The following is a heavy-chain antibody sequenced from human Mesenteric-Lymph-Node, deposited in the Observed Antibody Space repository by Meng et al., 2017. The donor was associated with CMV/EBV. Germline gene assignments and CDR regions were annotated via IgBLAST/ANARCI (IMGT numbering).Heavy chain of an antibody. J-gene: IGHJ4*02. CDR3: ARDWGAYTDYFFDY. CDR2: INPNSGGT. V-gene: IGHV1-2*02. D-gene: IGHD3-16*01. Sequence: ASVKVSCKASGYTFTNYLMHWLRQAPGQGLEWMGWINPNSGGTNFTQKFQGRVTMTRDTSISTVYMEVTRLRSDDTAVYYCARDWGAYTDYFFDYWGQGTLVTVSS. CDR1: GYTFTNYL.